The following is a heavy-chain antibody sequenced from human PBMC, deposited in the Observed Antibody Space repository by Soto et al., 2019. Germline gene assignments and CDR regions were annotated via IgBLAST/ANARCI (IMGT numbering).Heavy chain of an antibody. Sequence: QVLLQESGPGLVKPSETLSLTCTVSGGSITSYYWNWIRQPPGKGLEWIGYIHYSGSTNYKPSLKSRVTISVDTSKNQFSLKLSSVTAADTAVYYCATGRFSAMVRGVLIFDTWGQGTLVTVSS. V-gene: IGHV4-59*01. CDR2: IHYSGST. CDR3: ATGRFSAMVRGVLIFDT. D-gene: IGHD3-10*01. CDR1: GGSITSYY. J-gene: IGHJ5*02.